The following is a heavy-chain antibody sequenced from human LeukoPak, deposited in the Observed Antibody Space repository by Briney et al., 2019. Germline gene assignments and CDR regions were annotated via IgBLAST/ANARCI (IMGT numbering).Heavy chain of an antibody. V-gene: IGHV4-38-2*02. CDR3: ARHPDLDY. Sequence: SETLSLTCTVSGYSISSGYYWGWIRQPPGKGLEWIGNIYNRGSTYYNPSLKSRVTISADTSKNQFSLKLTSMTAADTAVYYCARHPDLDYWGQGILVTVSS. CDR2: IYNRGST. CDR1: GYSISSGYY. J-gene: IGHJ4*02.